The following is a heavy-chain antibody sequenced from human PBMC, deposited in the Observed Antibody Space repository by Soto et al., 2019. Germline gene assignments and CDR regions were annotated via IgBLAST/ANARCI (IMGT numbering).Heavy chain of an antibody. Sequence: EVQLVESGGGLVQPGGSLRLSCAASGYTFSTYWMHWVRQAPGKGLVWVSRINSDGSDTDYADSVKGRFTISRDNAKSVLYLQMDSLGAEDTAVYYCARYWLSYEGSYLGYWGQGTLVTVSS. CDR2: INSDGSDT. CDR1: GYTFSTYW. CDR3: ARYWLSYEGSYLGY. D-gene: IGHD1-26*01. V-gene: IGHV3-74*01. J-gene: IGHJ4*02.